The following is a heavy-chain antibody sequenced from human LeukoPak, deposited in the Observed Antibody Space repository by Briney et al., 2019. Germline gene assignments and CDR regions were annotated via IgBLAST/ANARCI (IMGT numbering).Heavy chain of an antibody. Sequence: PSETMSLTCTVSGYSINSGYYWGWIRQPPGKGLEWVGTIYHSGSTYYNPSLKSRVTISIDTSKNQFSLRLTSVTAADTAVYYCARARPTMIVVVIAPCAFDIWGQGTMVTVSS. D-gene: IGHD3-22*01. CDR3: ARARPTMIVVVIAPCAFDI. CDR1: GYSINSGYY. V-gene: IGHV4-38-2*02. J-gene: IGHJ3*02. CDR2: IYHSGST.